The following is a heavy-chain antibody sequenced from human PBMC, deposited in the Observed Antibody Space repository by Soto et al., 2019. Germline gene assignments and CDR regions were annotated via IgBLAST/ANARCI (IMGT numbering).Heavy chain of an antibody. CDR1: GYTFTGYC. Sequence: ASVKVSCKASGYTFTGYCMHWVRQAPGQGLEWMGWINPNSGGTNYAQKFQGWVTMTRDTSISTAYMELSRLRSDDTAVYYCARAGRAAHYYYYGMDVWGQGTTVTVSS. CDR3: ARAGRAAHYYYYGMDV. J-gene: IGHJ6*02. V-gene: IGHV1-2*04. CDR2: INPNSGGT. D-gene: IGHD3-10*01.